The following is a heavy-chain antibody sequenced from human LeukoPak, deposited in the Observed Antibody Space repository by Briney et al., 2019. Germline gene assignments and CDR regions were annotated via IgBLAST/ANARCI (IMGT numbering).Heavy chain of an antibody. CDR3: ARDRVYGSGSSDC. D-gene: IGHD3-10*01. V-gene: IGHV3-74*01. Sequence: GGSLRLSCTASGFTFTSHWMDWVRQAPGKGLVWVSRINGDGSGSNHADSVKGRFTISRDNAKNTLYLQMNSLRAEDTAVYYCARDRVYGSGSSDCWGQGTLVTVSS. CDR1: GFTFTSHW. J-gene: IGHJ4*02. CDR2: INGDGSGS.